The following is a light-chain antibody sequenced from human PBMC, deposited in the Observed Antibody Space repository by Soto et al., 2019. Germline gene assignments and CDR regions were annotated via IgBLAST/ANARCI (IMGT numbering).Light chain of an antibody. CDR1: SSDIGGYNF. Sequence: QSALTQPRSVSGSPGQSVTISCTGTSSDIGGYNFVSWYQQHPGKAPKVMLYDVSKRPSGVPDRFSGSKSGNTASLTISGLQADDEADYYRCSYAGSYTLVFGGGTKLTVL. CDR2: DVS. J-gene: IGLJ2*01. V-gene: IGLV2-11*01. CDR3: CSYAGSYTLV.